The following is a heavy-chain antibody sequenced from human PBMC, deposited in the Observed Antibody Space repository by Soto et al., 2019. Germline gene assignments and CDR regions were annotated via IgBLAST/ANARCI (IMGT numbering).Heavy chain of an antibody. V-gene: IGHV2-5*01. D-gene: IGHD1-7*01. Sequence: QITLKESGPTLVNPTQTLTLTCTFSGFSLSTSGVGVGWIRQPPGKALEWLALIYWNDDKRYSPSLKSRLTITKDTSKNQVVLTMTNMDPVDTATYYCAHTWEGRGRTTSWFDPWGQGTLVTVSS. CDR1: GFSLSTSGVG. CDR3: AHTWEGRGRTTSWFDP. CDR2: IYWNDDK. J-gene: IGHJ5*02.